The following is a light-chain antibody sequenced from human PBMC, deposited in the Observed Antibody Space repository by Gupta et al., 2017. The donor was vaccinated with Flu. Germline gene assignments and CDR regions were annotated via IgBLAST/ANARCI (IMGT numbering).Light chain of an antibody. J-gene: IGLJ1*01. CDR3: GSYADGRYV. CDR1: SGDIGGYNY. Sequence: GTSGDIGGYNYVSCYQHHPGKAPKLIIYEVSRRPSGVPDRFSASKSDSTASLTVSGLQAEDEADYYCGSYADGRYVFGSGTKVTVL. CDR2: EVS. V-gene: IGLV2-8*01.